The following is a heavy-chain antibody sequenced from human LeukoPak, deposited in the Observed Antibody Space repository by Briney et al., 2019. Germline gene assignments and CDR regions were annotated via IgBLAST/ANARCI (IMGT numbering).Heavy chain of an antibody. D-gene: IGHD3/OR15-3a*01. CDR2: ISASGGNT. Sequence: PGGSLRLFCAASGFTFSSYAMSWVRQAPGKGLEWVSDISASGGNTNYADSVKGRFTISRDNSKNTLYLQMNSLRAEDTAVYWCAKGYNFWTGYYFDYWGQGTLVTVSS. CDR1: GFTFSSYA. CDR3: AKGYNFWTGYYFDY. J-gene: IGHJ4*02. V-gene: IGHV3-23*01.